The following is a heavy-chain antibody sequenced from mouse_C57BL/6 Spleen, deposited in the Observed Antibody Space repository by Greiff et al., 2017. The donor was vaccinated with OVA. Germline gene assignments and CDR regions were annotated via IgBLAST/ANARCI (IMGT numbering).Heavy chain of an antibody. V-gene: IGHV1-82*01. D-gene: IGHD4-1*01. CDR3: ARGGTGTWDY. CDR1: GYAFSSSW. Sequence: QVQLKESGPELVKPGASVKISCKASGYAFSSSWMNWVKQRPGKGLEWIGRIYPGDGDTNYNGKFKGKATLTADKSSSTAYMQLSSLTSEDSAVYFCARGGTGTWDYWGQGTTLTVSS. J-gene: IGHJ2*01. CDR2: IYPGDGDT.